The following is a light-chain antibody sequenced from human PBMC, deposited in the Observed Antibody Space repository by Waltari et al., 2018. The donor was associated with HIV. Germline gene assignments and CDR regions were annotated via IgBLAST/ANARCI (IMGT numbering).Light chain of an antibody. CDR2: EGS. J-gene: IGLJ2*01. V-gene: IGLV2-23*03. CDR1: SSENGSYYL. Sequence: QSALTHPASVSGSPGQSISISCTGASSENGSYYLVSWYLQHPGKAPKFMIYEGSKRPSGISNRFSGSKSGNTASLTMFDLQAEDEATYYCCSYGISATFVVFGGGTRVTV. CDR3: CSYGISATFVV.